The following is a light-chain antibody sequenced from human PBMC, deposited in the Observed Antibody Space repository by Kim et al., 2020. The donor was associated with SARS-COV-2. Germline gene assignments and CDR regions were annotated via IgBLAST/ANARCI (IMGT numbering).Light chain of an antibody. Sequence: EIALTQSPASLSLSPGERATLSCRASQSVSTYLVWYQQKPAQAPRLLIYDASNRATGIPARFSGSGSGTDFTLTISSLEPEDFAVYYCQQRRAWPLTFGGGTKMDIK. CDR2: DAS. J-gene: IGKJ4*01. CDR1: QSVSTY. CDR3: QQRRAWPLT. V-gene: IGKV3-11*01.